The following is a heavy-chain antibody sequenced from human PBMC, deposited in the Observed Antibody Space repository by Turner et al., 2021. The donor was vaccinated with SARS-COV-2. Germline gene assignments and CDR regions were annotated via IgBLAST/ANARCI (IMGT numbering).Heavy chain of an antibody. Sequence: QVPPQPWGAGLFKPSAALSPPCAVYGGSFSGYYWTWIRQPPGKGLEWIGEIHPSGTTYYNPSLKSRVTISHDTSKSQFSLNLSSVTAADTAVYHCSRGDDSRKSGLLWGQGTLVTVSS. J-gene: IGHJ4*02. CDR3: SRGDDSRKSGLL. D-gene: IGHD2-21*02. CDR2: IHPSGTT. V-gene: IGHV4-34*01. CDR1: GGSFSGYY.